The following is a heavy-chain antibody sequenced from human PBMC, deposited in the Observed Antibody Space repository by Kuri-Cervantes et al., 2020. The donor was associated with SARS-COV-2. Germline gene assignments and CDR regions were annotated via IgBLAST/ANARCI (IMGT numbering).Heavy chain of an antibody. V-gene: IGHV4-38-2*02. D-gene: IGHD3-10*01. Sequence: GSLRLSCTVSGGSISSGYYWGWIRQPPGKGLEWIGSIYHSGSTYYNPSLKSRVTISVDTSKNQFSLKLSSVTAADTAVYYCARGSPLLWFGEPTPNYGMDVWGQGTMVTVSS. J-gene: IGHJ6*02. CDR3: ARGSPLLWFGEPTPNYGMDV. CDR2: IYHSGST. CDR1: GGSISSGYY.